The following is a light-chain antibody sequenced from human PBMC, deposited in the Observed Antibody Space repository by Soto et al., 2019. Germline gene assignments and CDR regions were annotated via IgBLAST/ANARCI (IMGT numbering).Light chain of an antibody. J-gene: IGLJ3*02. CDR3: CSYAGNSLWV. CDR1: SSDVGGYNY. Sequence: QSALTQPRSVSGSPGQSVTISCTGTSSDVGGYNYVSWYQQHPGKAPKLMIYDVSKWPSGVPDRLSGSKSGNTASLTISGLQAEDEADYYCCSYAGNSLWVFGGGTKLTVL. V-gene: IGLV2-11*01. CDR2: DVS.